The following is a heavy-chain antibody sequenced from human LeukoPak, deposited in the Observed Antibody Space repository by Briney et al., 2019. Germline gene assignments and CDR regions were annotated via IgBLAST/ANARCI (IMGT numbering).Heavy chain of an antibody. D-gene: IGHD6-19*01. J-gene: IGHJ4*02. CDR2: IKQDGSEK. CDR3: ARDHTVDGLVFDY. Sequence: GVSLRLSCAASGCTFSDFWMNWVRQAPGKGLEWVASIKQDGSEKYYVDSVKGRFSISRDNAKNSLHLQMNSLRAEDTAVYYCARDHTVDGLVFDYWGQGILVTVSS. V-gene: IGHV3-7*01. CDR1: GCTFSDFW.